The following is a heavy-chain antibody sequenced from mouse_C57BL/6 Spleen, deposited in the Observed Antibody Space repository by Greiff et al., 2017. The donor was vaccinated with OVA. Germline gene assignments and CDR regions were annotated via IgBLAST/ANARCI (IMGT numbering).Heavy chain of an antibody. CDR2: IHPNSGST. D-gene: IGHD1-1*01. CDR3: ARTTVVATSDAMDY. J-gene: IGHJ4*01. CDR1: GYTFTSYW. V-gene: IGHV1-64*01. Sequence: VQLQQPGAELVKPGASVKLSCKASGYTFTSYWMHWVKPRPGQGLEWIGMIHPNSGSTNYNEKFKSKATLTVDKPSSTAYMQLSSLTSEDSAVYYCARTTVVATSDAMDYWGQGTSVTVSS.